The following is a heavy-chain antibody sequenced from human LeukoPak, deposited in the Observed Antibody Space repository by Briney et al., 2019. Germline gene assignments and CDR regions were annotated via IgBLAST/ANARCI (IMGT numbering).Heavy chain of an antibody. Sequence: GGSLRLSCAASGFTFSSYSINWVRQAPGKGLEWVSSISSGSGSIYYADSVKGRFTISRDNAKNILYLQMNSLRAEDTAVYYCARATVGSGSAFDYWGQGTLVTVSS. V-gene: IGHV3-21*01. CDR2: ISSGSGSI. J-gene: IGHJ4*02. CDR1: GFTFSSYS. CDR3: ARATVGSGSAFDY. D-gene: IGHD3-10*01.